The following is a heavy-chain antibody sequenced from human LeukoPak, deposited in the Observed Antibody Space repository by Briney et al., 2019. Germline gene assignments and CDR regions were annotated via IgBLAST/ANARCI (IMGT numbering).Heavy chain of an antibody. V-gene: IGHV3-30*18. J-gene: IGHJ4*02. CDR2: ISYDGSNK. CDR3: AKGSHDMVRRLLFDY. D-gene: IGHD3-10*01. CDR1: GFTFSSYG. Sequence: PGGSLRLSCAASGFTFSSYGMHWVRQAPGKGLEWVAVISYDGSNKYYADSVKGRFTISRDNSKNTLYLQMNSLRAEDTAVYYCAKGSHDMVRRLLFDYWGQGTLVTVSS.